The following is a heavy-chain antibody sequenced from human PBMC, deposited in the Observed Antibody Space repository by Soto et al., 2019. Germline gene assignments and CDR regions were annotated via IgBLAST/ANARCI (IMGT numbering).Heavy chain of an antibody. J-gene: IGHJ4*02. Sequence: EVQLLESGGGLVQPGGSLRLSCAASGFTFSSYAMSWVRQAPGKGLEWVSAISGSGGSTYYADSVKGRFTISRDNSKNTLYLQMNSLRAEDTAVYYCAKDLRGLEVVYAIASYWGQGTLVTVSS. CDR1: GFTFSSYA. V-gene: IGHV3-23*01. CDR3: AKDLRGLEVVYAIASY. CDR2: ISGSGGST. D-gene: IGHD2-8*02.